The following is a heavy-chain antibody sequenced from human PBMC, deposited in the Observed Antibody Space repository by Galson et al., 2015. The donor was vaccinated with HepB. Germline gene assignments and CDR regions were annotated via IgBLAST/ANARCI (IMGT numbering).Heavy chain of an antibody. J-gene: IGHJ6*01. V-gene: IGHV3-23*01. D-gene: IGHD3-10*01. Sequence: SLRLSCAASGLIFSDYAMSWVRQAPGKGLEWVSSISSSGGTTYDADSVKGRFTISRDNSKDTLYLHMNSLRAEDTAVYYCAKDGGFGESLPVYYYYAMDVWVKGPRSPSPQ. CDR3: AKDGGFGESLPVYYYYAMDV. CDR1: GLIFSDYA. CDR2: ISSSGGTT.